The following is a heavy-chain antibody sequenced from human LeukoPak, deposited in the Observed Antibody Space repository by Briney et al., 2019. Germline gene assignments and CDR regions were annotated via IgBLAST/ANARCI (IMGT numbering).Heavy chain of an antibody. D-gene: IGHD6-19*01. Sequence: SETLSLTCTVSGYSITSAYYWGWIRQSPGKGLAWIGSIYHSGSSYYNPSLKSRVTISVDTSKNQFSLKLSSVTAADTAVYYCASQTNGIAVASPAFGYWGQGTLVTVSS. CDR1: GYSITSAYY. CDR3: ASQTNGIAVASPAFGY. CDR2: IYHSGSS. J-gene: IGHJ4*02. V-gene: IGHV4-38-2*02.